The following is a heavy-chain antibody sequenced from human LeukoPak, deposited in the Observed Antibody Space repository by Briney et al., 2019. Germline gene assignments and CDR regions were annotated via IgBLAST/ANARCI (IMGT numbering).Heavy chain of an antibody. V-gene: IGHV4-39*07. J-gene: IGHJ3*02. Sequence: SETLSLTCTVSGGSISSSSYYWGWIRQPPGKGLEWIGSIYYSGSTYYNPSLKSRVTISVDTSKNQFSLKLSSVTAADTAVYYCARDTSQSMIVVIVPGAFDIWGQGTMVTVSS. D-gene: IGHD3-22*01. CDR1: GGSISSSSYY. CDR3: ARDTSQSMIVVIVPGAFDI. CDR2: IYYSGST.